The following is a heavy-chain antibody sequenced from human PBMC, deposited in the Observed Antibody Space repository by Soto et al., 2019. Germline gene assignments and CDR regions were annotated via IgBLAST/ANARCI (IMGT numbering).Heavy chain of an antibody. CDR1: GYTFTSDG. CDR3: ARERASGIAVAGTRWFDP. CDR2: ISAYNGNT. V-gene: IGHV1-18*01. D-gene: IGHD6-19*01. J-gene: IGHJ5*02. Sequence: ASVKVSCKASGYTFTSDGISWVRQAPGQGLEWMGWISAYNGNTNYAQKLQGRVTMTTDTSTSTAYMELRSLRSDDTAVYYCARERASGIAVAGTRWFDPWGQGTLVTVSS.